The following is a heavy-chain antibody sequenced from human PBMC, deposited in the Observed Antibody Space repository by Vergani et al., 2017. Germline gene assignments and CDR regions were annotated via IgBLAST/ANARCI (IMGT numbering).Heavy chain of an antibody. Sequence: QVQLQESGPGLVKPSETLSLTCTVSGGSISSYYWSWIRQPPGKGLEWIGYIYYSGSTNYNPSLKSRVTISVDTSKNQFSLKLSSVTAADTAVYYCARNPYCVGDCYSDAFDIWGQGTMVTVSS. J-gene: IGHJ3*02. CDR2: IYYSGST. CDR1: GGSISSYY. V-gene: IGHV4-59*01. D-gene: IGHD2-21*02. CDR3: ARNPYCVGDCYSDAFDI.